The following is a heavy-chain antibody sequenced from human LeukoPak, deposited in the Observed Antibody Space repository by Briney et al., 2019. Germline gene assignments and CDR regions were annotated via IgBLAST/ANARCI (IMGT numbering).Heavy chain of an antibody. CDR3: ARDNSVRDEAWWFNP. CDR2: IIPIFGTA. V-gene: IGHV1-69*13. Sequence: SVKVSCKVSGYTLTELSMHWVRQAPGKGLEWMGGIIPIFGTANYAQKFQGRVTITADESTSTAYMELSSLRSEATAVYYCARDNSVRDEAWWFNPWGQGTLVTVSS. J-gene: IGHJ5*02. CDR1: GYTLTELS. D-gene: IGHD5-24*01.